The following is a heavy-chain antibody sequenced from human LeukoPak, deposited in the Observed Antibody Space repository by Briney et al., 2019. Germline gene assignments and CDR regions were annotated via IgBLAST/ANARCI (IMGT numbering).Heavy chain of an antibody. J-gene: IGHJ4*02. D-gene: IGHD2-21*02. CDR2: IIPIYNPV. CDR3: AREPLGCGGDCHFDY. Sequence: SVKVSCKTSGGTFISYAFSWMRQAPGQGLEWVGRIIPIYNPVDYTQRFQGRVTITADESTNTVYLELSSLRYDDTAVYYCAREPLGCGGDCHFDYWGQGTLVTVSS. CDR1: GGTFISYA. V-gene: IGHV1-69*15.